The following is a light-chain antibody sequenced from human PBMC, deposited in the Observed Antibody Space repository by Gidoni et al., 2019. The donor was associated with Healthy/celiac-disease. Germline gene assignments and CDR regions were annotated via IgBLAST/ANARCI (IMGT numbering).Light chain of an antibody. CDR3: QQYNNWPRT. Sequence: EIVMTQSPATLAVSPGERATLSCRASQSVSSNLAWYQQKPGQAPRLLLYGASTRATGIPARFRCSGSGTEFTLPISSLQSEDFAVYYLQQYNNWPRTFGQGTKVEIK. V-gene: IGKV3-15*01. J-gene: IGKJ1*01. CDR2: GAS. CDR1: QSVSSN.